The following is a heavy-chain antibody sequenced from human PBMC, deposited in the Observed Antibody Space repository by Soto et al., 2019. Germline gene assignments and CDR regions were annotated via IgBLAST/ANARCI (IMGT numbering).Heavy chain of an antibody. V-gene: IGHV4-59*01. CDR1: GGSIGSFY. Sequence: SETLSLTCTVSGGSIGSFYWSWIRQPPGGTLEWIGYIYASGTTTYNPSLESRVTMSVDMPNNEFSLDLTSVTAADTAVYYCASSHSFDGRIYHYYLDFWGQGTLVTVSS. D-gene: IGHD2-15*01. CDR2: IYASGTT. J-gene: IGHJ4*02. CDR3: ASSHSFDGRIYHYYLDF.